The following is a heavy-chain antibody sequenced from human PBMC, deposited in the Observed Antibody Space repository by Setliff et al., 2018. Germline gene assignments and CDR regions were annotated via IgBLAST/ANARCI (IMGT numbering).Heavy chain of an antibody. CDR2: IYIRGGT. CDR1: GGSITDENSW. V-gene: IGHV4-61*02. Sequence: SETLSLTCTVSGGSITDENSWWAWIRQPAGKRPEWLGLIYIRGGTDYNPSLKSGVTISLDTSRNQFSLNLTSVTAADTAVYYCAVDHVTNIAESGYGYTRIDPWGQGIPVTVSS. J-gene: IGHJ5*02. CDR3: AVDHVTNIAESGYGYTRIDP. D-gene: IGHD6-19*01.